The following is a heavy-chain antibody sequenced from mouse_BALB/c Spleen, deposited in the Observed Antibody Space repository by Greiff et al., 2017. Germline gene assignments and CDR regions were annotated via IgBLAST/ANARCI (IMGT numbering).Heavy chain of an antibody. CDR1: GYTFTSYW. V-gene: IGHV1-7*01. Sequence: VQLQQSGAELAKPGASVQMSCKASGYTFTSYWMHWVKQRPGQGLEWIGYINPSTGYTEYNQKFKDKATLTADKSSSTAYMQLSSLTSEDSAVYYCARGLRYAMDYWGQGTSVTVSS. CDR3: ARGLRYAMDY. D-gene: IGHD2-4*01. CDR2: INPSTGYT. J-gene: IGHJ4*01.